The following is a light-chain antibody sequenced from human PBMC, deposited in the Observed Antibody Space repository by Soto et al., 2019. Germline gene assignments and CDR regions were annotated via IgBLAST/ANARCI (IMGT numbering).Light chain of an antibody. CDR3: HHYDSSPPYT. V-gene: IGKV3-20*01. J-gene: IGKJ2*01. CDR2: AAS. Sequence: EIVLTQSPATLSLSPGERATLSCRASRSFASSYLAWYQHKPGQAPRLLIYAASSRATGIPDRFIGSGSATDFTLTISRLEPDDSAVYYCHHYDSSPPYTFGQGTKREIK. CDR1: RSFASSY.